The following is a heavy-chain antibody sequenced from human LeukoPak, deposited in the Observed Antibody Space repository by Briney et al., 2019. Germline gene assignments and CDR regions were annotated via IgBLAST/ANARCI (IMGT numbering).Heavy chain of an antibody. V-gene: IGHV1-69*05. J-gene: IGHJ4*02. CDR3: ARDSYIFKATSLDY. CDR1: GGTFSSYA. CDR2: ITPIFGTA. D-gene: IGHD1-26*01. Sequence: ASVKVSCKASGGTFSSYAISWVRQAPGQGLEWMGRITPIFGTANYAQKFQGRVTITTDESTSTAYMELSSLRSEDTAVYYCARDSYIFKATSLDYWGQGTLVTVSS.